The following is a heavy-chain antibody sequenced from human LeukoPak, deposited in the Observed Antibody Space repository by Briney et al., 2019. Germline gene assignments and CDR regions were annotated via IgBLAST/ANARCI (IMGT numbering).Heavy chain of an antibody. Sequence: GGSLRLSCTASGFTFGDYAMSWVRQAPGKGLEWVGFIRSKAYGGTTEYAASVKGRFTISRDDSKSIAHLQMNSLKTEDTAVYYCTRDHDTIFGVVRPGNWGQGTLVTVSS. D-gene: IGHD3-3*01. CDR3: TRDHDTIFGVVRPGN. CDR1: GFTFGDYA. V-gene: IGHV3-49*04. J-gene: IGHJ4*02. CDR2: IRSKAYGGTT.